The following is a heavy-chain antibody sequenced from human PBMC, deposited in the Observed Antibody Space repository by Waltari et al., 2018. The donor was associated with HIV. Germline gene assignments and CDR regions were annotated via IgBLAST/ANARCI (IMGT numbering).Heavy chain of an antibody. CDR2: INTNTGNP. Sequence: QVQLVQSGSELKKSGASVKVSCKASGYTFTSYAMNWVQQAPGQGLEWMGWINTNTGNPTYAQGFTGRFVFSLDTSVSTAYLQISSLKAEDTAVYYCARVDGGSVWKPVYYFDYWGQGTLVTVSS. CDR1: GYTFTSYA. J-gene: IGHJ4*02. V-gene: IGHV7-4-1*02. CDR3: ARVDGGSVWKPVYYFDY. D-gene: IGHD2-15*01.